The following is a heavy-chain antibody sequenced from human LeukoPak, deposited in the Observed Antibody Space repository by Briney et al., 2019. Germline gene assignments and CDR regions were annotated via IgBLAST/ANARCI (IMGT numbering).Heavy chain of an antibody. Sequence: GESLKISCKGSGYSFTSYWIGWVRQMPGKGLEWMGIIYPGDSDTTYSPSFQGQVTISADKSISTAYLQWSSLKASDTAMYYCAGRNPLTQDAFDIWGRGTMVTVSS. D-gene: IGHD2-21*02. CDR3: AGRNPLTQDAFDI. CDR2: IYPGDSDT. V-gene: IGHV5-51*01. J-gene: IGHJ3*02. CDR1: GYSFTSYW.